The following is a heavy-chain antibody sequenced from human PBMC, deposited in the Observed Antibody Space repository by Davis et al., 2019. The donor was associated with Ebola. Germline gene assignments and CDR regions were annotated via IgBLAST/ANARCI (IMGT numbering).Heavy chain of an antibody. D-gene: IGHD3-3*01. CDR1: GFTFSDYF. J-gene: IGHJ4*02. Sequence: PGGSLRLSCAASGFTFSDYFMSWIRQVPGKGLEWVSHISSDSGTIYSADSVKGRFTISRDIGKSSLYLQMRSLRAEDTAVYYCARGLKFLEWTPRGDFDYWGQGTLVTVSS. CDR3: ARGLKFLEWTPRGDFDY. V-gene: IGHV3-11*01. CDR2: ISSDSGTI.